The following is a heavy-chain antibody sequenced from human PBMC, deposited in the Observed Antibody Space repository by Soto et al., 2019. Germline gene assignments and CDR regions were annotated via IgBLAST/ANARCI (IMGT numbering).Heavy chain of an antibody. CDR2: IKSKTDGGTT. V-gene: IGHV3-15*01. CDR1: GFTFSNAW. Sequence: EVQLVESGGGLVKPGGSLRLSCAASGFTFSNAWMSWIRQAPGKGLEWVGRIKSKTDGGTTDYAAPVKGRFTISRDDSKNTLYLQMSSLKIEDTAVYYCTTDPYIVVVPESDYWGQGTLVTVSS. J-gene: IGHJ4*02. D-gene: IGHD2-2*01. CDR3: TTDPYIVVVPESDY.